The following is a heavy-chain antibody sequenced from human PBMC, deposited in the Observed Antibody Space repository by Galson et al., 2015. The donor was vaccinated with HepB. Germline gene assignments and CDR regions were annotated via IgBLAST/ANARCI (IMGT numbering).Heavy chain of an antibody. Sequence: QSGAEVKKPGESLRISCKGSGYSFTSYWISWVRQMPGKGLEWMGRIDPSDSYTNYSPSFQGHVTISADKSISTAYLQWSSLKAPDTAMYYCARRDILTGYREGDAFDIWGQGTMVTVSS. D-gene: IGHD3-9*01. CDR2: IDPSDSYT. J-gene: IGHJ3*02. CDR1: GYSFTSYW. V-gene: IGHV5-10-1*01. CDR3: ARRDILTGYREGDAFDI.